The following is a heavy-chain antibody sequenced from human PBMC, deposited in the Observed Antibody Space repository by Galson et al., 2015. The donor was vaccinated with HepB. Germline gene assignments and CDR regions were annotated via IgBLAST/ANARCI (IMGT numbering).Heavy chain of an antibody. CDR3: AREHDDGTVANPTYCLDV. CDR1: GYTFTGYA. J-gene: IGHJ6*02. V-gene: IGHV1-2*06. CDR2: VVPIIDVT. Sequence: SVKVSCKASGYTFTGYAIHWVRQAPGQGLEWMGHVVPIIDVTNYAQRFHGRVTVTAGASTNTVYMELSSLISEDTAVYYCAREHDDGTVANPTYCLDVWGQGTLVTVSS. D-gene: IGHD4-23*01.